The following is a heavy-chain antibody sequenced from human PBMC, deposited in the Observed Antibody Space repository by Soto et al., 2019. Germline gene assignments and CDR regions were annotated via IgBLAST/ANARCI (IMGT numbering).Heavy chain of an antibody. CDR2: IYYSGST. J-gene: IGHJ4*02. D-gene: IGHD3-22*01. Sequence: QLQLQESGPGLVKPLETLSLTCTVSGGSISSSSYYWGWIRQPPGKGLEWIGSIYYSGSTYYNPSLKSRVTISVDTSKNQFSLKLSSVTAADTAVYYCARQGDSSGYYYAIFDYWGQGTLVTVSS. CDR3: ARQGDSSGYYYAIFDY. V-gene: IGHV4-39*01. CDR1: GGSISSSSYY.